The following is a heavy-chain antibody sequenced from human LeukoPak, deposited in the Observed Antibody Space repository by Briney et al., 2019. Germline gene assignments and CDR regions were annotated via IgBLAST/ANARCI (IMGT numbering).Heavy chain of an antibody. CDR1: GGSFSGYY. D-gene: IGHD6-6*01. J-gene: IGHJ3*02. CDR2: INHSGST. CDR3: ARVLPHSSSPSGGGAFDI. V-gene: IGHV4-34*01. Sequence: SETLSLTCAVYGGSFSGYYWSWIRQPPGKGLEWIGEINHSGSTNYNPSLKSRVTISVDTSKNQFSLKLSSVTAADTAVYYCARVLPHSSSPSGGGAFDIWGQGTMVTVSS.